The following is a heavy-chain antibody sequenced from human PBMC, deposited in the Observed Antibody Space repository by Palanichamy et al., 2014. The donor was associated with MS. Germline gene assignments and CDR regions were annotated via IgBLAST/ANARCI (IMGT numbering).Heavy chain of an antibody. V-gene: IGHV3-9*01. Sequence: DYADSVKGRFTVSRDNAKNSVYLQMNSLRPDDTALYYCAKSQSRSAVAVGVAFDSWGQGALVTVSS. J-gene: IGHJ4*02. CDR3: AKSQSRSAVAVGVAFDS. D-gene: IGHD2-8*02.